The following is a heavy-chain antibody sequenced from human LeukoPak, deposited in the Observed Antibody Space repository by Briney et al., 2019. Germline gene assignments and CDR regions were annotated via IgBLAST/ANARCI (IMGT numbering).Heavy chain of an antibody. D-gene: IGHD3-22*01. J-gene: IGHJ4*02. Sequence: AGSLRRSCAASGFTFSSYEMNWVRQAPGKGLEWVSYISSSGSTKYYADSVKGRFTISRDNAKNTLYLQMNSLRAEDTAVYYCAREYPPRYYYDSSGYLDYWGQGTLVTVSS. CDR1: GFTFSSYE. V-gene: IGHV3-48*03. CDR3: AREYPPRYYYDSSGYLDY. CDR2: ISSSGSTK.